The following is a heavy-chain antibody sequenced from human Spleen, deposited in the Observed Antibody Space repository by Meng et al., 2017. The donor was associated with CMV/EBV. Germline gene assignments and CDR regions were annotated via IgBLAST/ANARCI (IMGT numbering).Heavy chain of an antibody. CDR3: ARGRGPGY. D-gene: IGHD3-10*01. CDR1: GGSFSGYY. V-gene: IGHV4-34*01. CDR2: INHSGST. Sequence: QVQLKQWGAGLLKPSETLSLTCAVYGGSFSGYYWSWIRQPPGKGPEWIGEINHSGSTNYNPSLKSRVTISVDTSKNQFSLKLSSVTAADTAVYYCARGRGPGYWGQGTLVTVSS. J-gene: IGHJ4*02.